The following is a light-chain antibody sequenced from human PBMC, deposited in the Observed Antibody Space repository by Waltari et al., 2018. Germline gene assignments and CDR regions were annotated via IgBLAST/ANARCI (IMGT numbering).Light chain of an antibody. CDR1: SGHNTNA. V-gene: IGLV4-69*01. CDR2: VNSDGRH. Sequence: QPVLTQPPSASASLGASVPPTCTLSSGHNTNAIAWHQQQPEKGPRFLMKVNSDGRHSKGDGIPDRFSGSSSGTEWYLIISSLQSEDEADYYCQTWGTGTWVFGGGTRLTVL. CDR3: QTWGTGTWV. J-gene: IGLJ3*02.